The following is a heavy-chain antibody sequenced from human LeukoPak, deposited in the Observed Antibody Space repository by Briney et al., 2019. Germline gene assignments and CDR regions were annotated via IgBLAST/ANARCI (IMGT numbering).Heavy chain of an antibody. CDR1: GYTLTELS. J-gene: IGHJ4*02. Sequence: GASVNVSCKVSGYTLTELSMHWVRQAPGKGLEWMGGFDPEDGETIYAQKFQGRVTMTEDTSTDTAYMELSSLRSEDTAVYYCATGAMVRGAIGYWGQGTLVTVSS. D-gene: IGHD3-10*01. CDR3: ATGAMVRGAIGY. V-gene: IGHV1-24*01. CDR2: FDPEDGET.